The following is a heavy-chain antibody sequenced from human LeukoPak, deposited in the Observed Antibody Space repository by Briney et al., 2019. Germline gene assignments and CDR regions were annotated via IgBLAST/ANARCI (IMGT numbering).Heavy chain of an antibody. CDR3: AKEDSSLYYYSYGMDV. CDR1: GFTFSSYA. V-gene: IGHV3-23*01. CDR2: ISGSGGST. Sequence: GGSLRLSCAASGFTFSSYAMSWVRQAPGKGLEWVSAISGSGGSTYYADSVKGRFTISRDNSKNTLYLQMNSLRAEDTAVYYWAKEDSSLYYYSYGMDVWGQGTTVTVSS. J-gene: IGHJ6*02. D-gene: IGHD6-6*01.